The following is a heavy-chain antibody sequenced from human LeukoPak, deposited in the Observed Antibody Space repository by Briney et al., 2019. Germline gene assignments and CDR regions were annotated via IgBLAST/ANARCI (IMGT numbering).Heavy chain of an antibody. D-gene: IGHD3-10*01. CDR2: ISGSGGST. V-gene: IGHV3-23*01. J-gene: IGHJ3*02. CDR1: GFTYNSYA. CDR3: ANRRWRGAFDI. Sequence: PGGSLRLSCAASGFTYNSYAMSWVRQAPGKEPDWVSAISGSGGSTYYEDSVKGRFTISRANSKNTLYLQMNSLRAEDTAVYYCANRRWRGAFDIWGQGTMVTVSS.